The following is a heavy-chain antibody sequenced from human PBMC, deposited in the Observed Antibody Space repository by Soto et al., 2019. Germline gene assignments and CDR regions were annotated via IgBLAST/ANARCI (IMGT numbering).Heavy chain of an antibody. Sequence: QLQLQESGSGLVKPSQTLSLMCDVSGGSITRGGYSWSWIRQLPGKGPEWLGYIYDNGNTYYNASLKSRVTISVDRSKNQFSLNLTSVTAADTAVYYCARWSPLYGMDVWGQGATVTVSS. CDR2: IYDNGNT. CDR3: ARWSPLYGMDV. J-gene: IGHJ6*02. CDR1: GGSITRGGYS. V-gene: IGHV4-30-2*01. D-gene: IGHD3-3*01.